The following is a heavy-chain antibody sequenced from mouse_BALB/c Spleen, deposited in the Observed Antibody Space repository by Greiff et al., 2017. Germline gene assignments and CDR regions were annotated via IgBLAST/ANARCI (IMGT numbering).Heavy chain of an antibody. CDR3: ARSTYDADPWFAY. V-gene: IGHV1S137*01. CDR2: ISTYYGDA. CDR1: GYTFTDYA. J-gene: IGHJ3*01. Sequence: QVQLQQSGAELVRPGVSVKISCKGSGYTFTDYAMHWVKQSHAKSLEWIGVISTYYGDASYNQKFKGKATMTVDKSSSTAYMELARLTSEDSAIYYCARSTYDADPWFAYWGQGTLVTVSA. D-gene: IGHD2-14*01.